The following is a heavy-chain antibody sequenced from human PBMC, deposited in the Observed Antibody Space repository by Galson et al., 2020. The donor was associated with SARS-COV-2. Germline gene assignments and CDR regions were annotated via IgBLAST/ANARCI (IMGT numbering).Heavy chain of an antibody. J-gene: IGHJ4*02. CDR2: IKGDGSET. V-gene: IGHV3-7*01. Sequence: GGSLRLSCAASGFTFNDFWMSWFRQAPGQGLEWVANIKGDGSETNYVDSVKGRFTISRDNGVDTLYLQMASLRVEDSAMYYCTREGWQGGYWGQGARVTVSS. CDR3: TREGWQGGY. D-gene: IGHD6-19*01. CDR1: GFTFNDFW.